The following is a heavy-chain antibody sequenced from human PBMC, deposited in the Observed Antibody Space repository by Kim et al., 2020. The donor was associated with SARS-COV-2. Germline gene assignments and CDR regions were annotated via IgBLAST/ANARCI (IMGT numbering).Heavy chain of an antibody. V-gene: IGHV5-51*01. CDR3: ARRQNLYVGYFDY. D-gene: IGHD2-8*01. Sequence: YSPSFQGQVTISADKSISTAYLQWSSLEASDTAMYYCARRQNLYVGYFDYWGQGTLVTVSS. J-gene: IGHJ4*02.